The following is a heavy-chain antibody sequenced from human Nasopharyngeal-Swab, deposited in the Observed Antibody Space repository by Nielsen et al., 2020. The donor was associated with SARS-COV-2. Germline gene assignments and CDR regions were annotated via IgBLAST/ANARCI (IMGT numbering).Heavy chain of an antibody. CDR3: ARSSDTAMVSRYYYYGMDV. CDR2: IYPGDSDT. CDR1: GYSFTSYW. D-gene: IGHD5-18*01. Sequence: GESLKIPCKGSGYSFTSYWIGWVRQMPGKGLEWMGIIYPGDSDTRYSPSFQGQVTISADKSISTAYLQWSSLKASDTAMYYCARSSDTAMVSRYYYYGMDVWGQGTTVTVSS. V-gene: IGHV5-51*01. J-gene: IGHJ6*02.